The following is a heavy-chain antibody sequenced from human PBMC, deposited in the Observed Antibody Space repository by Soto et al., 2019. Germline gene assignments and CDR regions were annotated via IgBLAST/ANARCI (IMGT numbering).Heavy chain of an antibody. J-gene: IGHJ6*02. CDR3: ARLNYYYYGMGV. CDR1: GGSFSGYY. Sequence: SETLSLTCAVYGGSFSGYYWSWIRQPPGKGLEWIGEINHSGSTNYNPSLKSRVTISVDTSKNQFSLKLSSVTAADTAVYYCARLNYYYYGMGVWGQGTTVTVSS. CDR2: INHSGST. V-gene: IGHV4-34*01.